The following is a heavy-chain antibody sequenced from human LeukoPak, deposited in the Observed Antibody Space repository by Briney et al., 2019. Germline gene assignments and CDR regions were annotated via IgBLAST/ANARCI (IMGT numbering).Heavy chain of an antibody. CDR3: AKPQGGVSARDAFDI. Sequence: GGSLRLSCAASGFTFSSYAMHWVRQAPGKGLEWVAVISYDGSNKYYADSVKGRFTISRDNSKNTLHLQMNSLRAEDTAVYYCAKPQGGVSARDAFDIWGQGTMVTVSS. V-gene: IGHV3-30-3*02. CDR2: ISYDGSNK. D-gene: IGHD3-16*01. CDR1: GFTFSSYA. J-gene: IGHJ3*02.